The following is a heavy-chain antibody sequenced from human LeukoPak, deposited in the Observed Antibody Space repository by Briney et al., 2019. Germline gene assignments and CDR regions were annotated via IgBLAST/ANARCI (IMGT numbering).Heavy chain of an antibody. D-gene: IGHD6-19*01. CDR1: GLTFSSYS. J-gene: IGHJ4*02. Sequence: GGSLRLSCAASGLTFSSYSMNWVRQAPGKGLEWVSSISSSSSYIYYADSVKGRFTISRDNAKNSLYLQMNSLRAEDTAVYYCARGPIAVAGTIPVYWGQGTLVTVSS. V-gene: IGHV3-21*01. CDR3: ARGPIAVAGTIPVY. CDR2: ISSSSSYI.